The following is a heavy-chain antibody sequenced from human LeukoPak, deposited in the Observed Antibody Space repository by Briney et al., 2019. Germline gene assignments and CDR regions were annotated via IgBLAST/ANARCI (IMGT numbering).Heavy chain of an antibody. Sequence: GGSLRLSCAGSGFIFSSFDMHWVRQATGKGLEWVSAIGTAGDTYYPGSVKGRFTISRENAKNSFYLQMNSLRAGDTAVYYCTRSTAAYGSGSLDAFDIWGQGAMVTVSS. D-gene: IGHD3-10*01. CDR1: GFIFSSFD. CDR3: TRSTAAYGSGSLDAFDI. CDR2: IGTAGDT. V-gene: IGHV3-13*01. J-gene: IGHJ3*02.